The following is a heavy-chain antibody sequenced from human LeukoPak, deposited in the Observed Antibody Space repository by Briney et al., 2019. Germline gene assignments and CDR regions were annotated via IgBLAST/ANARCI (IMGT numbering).Heavy chain of an antibody. D-gene: IGHD6-6*01. CDR3: AREPSSIAARHDHYHYYMDV. J-gene: IGHJ6*03. CDR2: ISYDGSNK. V-gene: IGHV3-30*01. CDR1: GFTFTSYA. Sequence: PGGSLRLSCAASGFTFTSYALHWVRQAPGKGLEWVAVISYDGSNKYYADSVKGRFTISRDNSKNTLSLQMNSLRAEDTAVYYCAREPSSIAARHDHYHYYMDVWGKGTTVTVSS.